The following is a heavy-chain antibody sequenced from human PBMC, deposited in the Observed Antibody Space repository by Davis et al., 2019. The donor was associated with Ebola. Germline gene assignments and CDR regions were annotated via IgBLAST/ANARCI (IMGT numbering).Heavy chain of an antibody. V-gene: IGHV4-34*01. Sequence: SETLSLTCAVYGGSFSAYSWSWIRQPPGKGLEWIGYIYQSGSSYYNPSLKSRVTISVDRSKNQFSLKLSSVTAADTALYYCARHCSSTSCSYFDYWGQGTLVTVSS. J-gene: IGHJ4*02. D-gene: IGHD2-2*01. CDR1: GGSFSAYS. CDR2: IYQSGSS. CDR3: ARHCSSTSCSYFDY.